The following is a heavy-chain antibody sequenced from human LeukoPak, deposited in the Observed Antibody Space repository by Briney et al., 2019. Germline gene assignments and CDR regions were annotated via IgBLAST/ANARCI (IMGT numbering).Heavy chain of an antibody. D-gene: IGHD1-1*01. CDR2: INSDGSST. Sequence: GGSLRLSCAASGFTFSRYWMHWVRQAPGKGLVWVSRINSDGSSTSYADSVKGRLTISRDNAKNTLYLQMNSLRAEDTALYYCAGSYSDNWYCFGYWGQGTLVTVSS. CDR3: AGSYSDNWYCFGY. V-gene: IGHV3-74*01. CDR1: GFTFSRYW. J-gene: IGHJ4*02.